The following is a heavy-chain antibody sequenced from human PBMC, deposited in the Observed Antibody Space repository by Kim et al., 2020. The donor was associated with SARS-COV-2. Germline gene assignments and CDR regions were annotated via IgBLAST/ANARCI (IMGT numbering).Heavy chain of an antibody. CDR3: ARGGSGGRWFDP. V-gene: IGHV4-59*13. Sequence: SKTLSLTCTVSGGSISSYYWSWIRQPPGKGLEWIGYIYYSGSTNYNPSLKSRVTISVDTSKNQFSLKLSSVTAADTAVYYCARGGSGGRWFDPWGQGTLVTVSS. J-gene: IGHJ5*02. CDR1: GGSISSYY. CDR2: IYYSGST. D-gene: IGHD6-25*01.